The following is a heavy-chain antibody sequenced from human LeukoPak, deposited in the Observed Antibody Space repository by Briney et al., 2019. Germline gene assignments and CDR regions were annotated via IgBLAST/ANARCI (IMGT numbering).Heavy chain of an antibody. CDR1: GGSISSGAYY. D-gene: IGHD6-13*01. CDR3: ARGRYSSSWYDI. V-gene: IGHV4-39*07. J-gene: IGHJ3*02. CDR2: INHSGST. Sequence: PSETLSLTCTVSGGSISSGAYYWSWIRQPPGKGLEWIGEINHSGSTNYNPSLKSRVTISVDTSKNQFSLKLSSVTAADTAVYYCARGRYSSSWYDIWGQGTMVTVSS.